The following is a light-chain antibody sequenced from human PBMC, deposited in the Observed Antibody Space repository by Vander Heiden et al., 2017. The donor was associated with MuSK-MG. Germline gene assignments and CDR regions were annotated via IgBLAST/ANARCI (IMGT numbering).Light chain of an antibody. J-gene: IGKJ1*01. Sequence: DIQMTHSPSTLSASVGDRVTITCRAGQTINNWLAWYQQKPGKAPKLLIYDASRLESGVPSRFSGSGSGTAFTLTISSLQPDDFATYYCQQHNSYPWTFGQGTKVEI. CDR1: QTINNW. V-gene: IGKV1-5*01. CDR3: QQHNSYPWT. CDR2: DAS.